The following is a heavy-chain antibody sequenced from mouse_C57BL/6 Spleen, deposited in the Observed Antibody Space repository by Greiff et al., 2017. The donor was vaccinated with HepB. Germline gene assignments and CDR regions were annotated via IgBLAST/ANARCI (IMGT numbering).Heavy chain of an antibody. D-gene: IGHD2-1*01. Sequence: QVQLQQPGAELVMPGASVKLSCKASGYTFTSYWMHWVKQRPGQGLEWIGEIDPSDSYTNYNQKFKGKSTLTVDKSSSTAYMQLSSLTSEDSAVDYCARGNYGNPQFDYWGQGTTLTVSS. CDR1: GYTFTSYW. J-gene: IGHJ2*01. CDR3: ARGNYGNPQFDY. V-gene: IGHV1-69*01. CDR2: IDPSDSYT.